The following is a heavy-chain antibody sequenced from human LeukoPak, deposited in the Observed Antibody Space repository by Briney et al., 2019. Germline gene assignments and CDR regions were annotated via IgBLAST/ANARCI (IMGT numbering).Heavy chain of an antibody. D-gene: IGHD2/OR15-2a*01. Sequence: GGSLRLSCVGFGFTFSNYNLNWVRQAPGKGLEWVGRIKSKTDGGTADYAAPVKGRFTISRDDSKNTLYLQMNSLKTEDTAVYYCTTGTFRWIDYWGQGTLVTVSS. V-gene: IGHV3-15*01. J-gene: IGHJ4*02. CDR2: IKSKTDGGTA. CDR3: TTGTFRWIDY. CDR1: GFTFSNYN.